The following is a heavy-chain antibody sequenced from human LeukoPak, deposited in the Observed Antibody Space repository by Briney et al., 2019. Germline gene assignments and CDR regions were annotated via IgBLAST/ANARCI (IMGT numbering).Heavy chain of an antibody. CDR1: GGSISSYY. CDR3: ASARGYYYGSGSSRPMDV. D-gene: IGHD3-10*01. CDR2: IYSGGST. Sequence: ETLSLTCTVSGGSISSYYWSWVRQAPGKGLEWVSVIYSGGSTYYADSVKGRFTISRDNSKNTLYLQMNSLRAEDTAVYYCASARGYYYGSGSSRPMDVWGQGTTVTVSS. J-gene: IGHJ6*02. V-gene: IGHV3-53*01.